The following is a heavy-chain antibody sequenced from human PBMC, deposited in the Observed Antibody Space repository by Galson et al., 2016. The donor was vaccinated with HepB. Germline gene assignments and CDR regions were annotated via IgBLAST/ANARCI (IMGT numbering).Heavy chain of an antibody. CDR1: AFTYADYA. D-gene: IGHD5-12*01. CDR3: AKDRDEFSGYEY. V-gene: IGHV3-9*01. Sequence: SLRLSCAASAFTYADYAMHWVRQAPGKGLEYVSGISWNSGIIAYADSVKGRFTISRDNPKHSLYLQMDSLRVDDTALYYCAKDRDEFSGYEYWGQGTLVTVFS. J-gene: IGHJ4*02. CDR2: ISWNSGII.